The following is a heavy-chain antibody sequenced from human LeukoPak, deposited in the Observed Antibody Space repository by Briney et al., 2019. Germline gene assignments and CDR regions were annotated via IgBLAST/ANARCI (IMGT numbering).Heavy chain of an antibody. V-gene: IGHV1-46*01. D-gene: IGHD3-22*01. Sequence: GASVKVSCKASGYTFTSYYMHWVRQAPGQGLEWMGIINPSGGSTSYAQKFQGRVTMTRDTSTSTVYMELSSLRSEDTAVYYCARVFGSSGTRKYFQHWGQGTLVTVSS. CDR3: ARVFGSSGTRKYFQH. CDR2: INPSGGST. CDR1: GYTFTSYY. J-gene: IGHJ1*01.